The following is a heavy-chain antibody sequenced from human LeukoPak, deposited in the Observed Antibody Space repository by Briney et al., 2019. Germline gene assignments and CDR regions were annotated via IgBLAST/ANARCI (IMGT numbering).Heavy chain of an antibody. CDR3: AKAGDIRYQQTYFFDY. D-gene: IGHD3-10*01. CDR1: GFTFSNYA. V-gene: IGHV3-30*02. Sequence: PGGSLRLSCSPSGFTFSNYAMHWVRQAPGKGLEWVAFIRHDGFNKYYADSVKGRFTISRDNSKNTLYLQMNSLRAEDTAVFYCAKAGDIRYQQTYFFDYWGQGTLVTVSS. J-gene: IGHJ4*02. CDR2: IRHDGFNK.